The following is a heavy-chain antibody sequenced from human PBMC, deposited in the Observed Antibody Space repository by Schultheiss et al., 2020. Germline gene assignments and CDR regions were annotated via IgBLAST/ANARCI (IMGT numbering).Heavy chain of an antibody. D-gene: IGHD3-22*01. CDR1: GGTFSSYG. V-gene: IGHV1-18*01. J-gene: IGHJ4*02. CDR3: ARDYWHYYDSSGYYYFDY. CDR2: ISAYNGNT. Sequence: ASVKVSCKASGGTFSSYGISWVRQAPGQGLEWMGWISAYNGNTNYAQKLQGRVTMTTDTSTSTAYMELRSLRSDDTAVYYCARDYWHYYDSSGYYYFDYWGQGTLVTVSS.